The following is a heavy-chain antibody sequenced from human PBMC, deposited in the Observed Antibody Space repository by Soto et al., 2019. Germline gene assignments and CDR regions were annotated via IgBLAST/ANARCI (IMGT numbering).Heavy chain of an antibody. Sequence: GGSLRLSCAASGFTFSSYSMNWVRQAPGKGLEWVSSISSSSSYIYYADSVKGRFTISRDNAKNSLYLQMNSLRAEDTAVYYCARGSEYDFWSGYYLRSPTQIDYWGQGTLVTVSS. V-gene: IGHV3-21*01. J-gene: IGHJ4*02. CDR1: GFTFSSYS. CDR3: ARGSEYDFWSGYYLRSPTQIDY. D-gene: IGHD3-3*01. CDR2: ISSSSSYI.